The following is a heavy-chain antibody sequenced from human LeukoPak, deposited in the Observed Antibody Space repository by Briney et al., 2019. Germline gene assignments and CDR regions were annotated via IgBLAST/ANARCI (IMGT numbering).Heavy chain of an antibody. Sequence: GGSLRLSCAASGFTFSNYEMNWVRQAPGKGLEWVSYISSSGTSIYYADSVKGRFTISRDNSKNTLYLQMNNLRAEDTAVYYFARRAGAYSHPYDYWGQGTLVTVSS. D-gene: IGHD4/OR15-4a*01. V-gene: IGHV3-48*03. J-gene: IGHJ4*02. CDR1: GFTFSNYE. CDR3: ARRAGAYSHPYDY. CDR2: ISSSGTSI.